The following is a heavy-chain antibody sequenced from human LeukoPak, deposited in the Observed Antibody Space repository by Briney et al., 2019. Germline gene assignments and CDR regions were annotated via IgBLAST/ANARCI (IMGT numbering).Heavy chain of an antibody. D-gene: IGHD3-9*01. CDR2: IYYSGST. CDR1: GGSISSGDYY. V-gene: IGHV4-30-4*01. CDR3: ERTAYDILTGYGFIDY. J-gene: IGHJ4*02. Sequence: SETLSLTCTVSGGSISSGDYYWSWIRQPPGKGLEWIGYIYYSGSTYYNPSLKSRVTISVDTSKNQFSLKLSSVTAADTAFYYKERTAYDILTGYGFIDYWGQGTLVTVSS.